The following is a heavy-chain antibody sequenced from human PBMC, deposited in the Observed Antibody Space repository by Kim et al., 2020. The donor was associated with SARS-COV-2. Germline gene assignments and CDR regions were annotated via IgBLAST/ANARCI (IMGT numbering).Heavy chain of an antibody. J-gene: IGHJ3*01. Sequence: GGSLRLSCAVSGFTVSGNYMNWVRQAPGKGLEWVSVIYTAGGTFYADSVKGRFTISRDNSKNTLYLQMNSLRAEDTAVYFCARGGTMIDVWGQGTMGTVS. CDR2: IYTAGGT. CDR3: ARGGTMIDV. D-gene: IGHD3-22*01. CDR1: GFTVSGNY. V-gene: IGHV3-53*01.